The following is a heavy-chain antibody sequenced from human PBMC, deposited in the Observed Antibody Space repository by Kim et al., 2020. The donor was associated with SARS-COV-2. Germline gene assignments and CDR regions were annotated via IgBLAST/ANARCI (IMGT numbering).Heavy chain of an antibody. J-gene: IGHJ4*02. D-gene: IGHD6-13*01. CDR3: ARDLQTSSYSGPGDDFDY. V-gene: IGHV3-74*01. Sequence: GGSLRLSCAASGFTFSSYWIHWVRQIPGKGLVWVSRINNGATYTSYADSVKGRFTISRDDAKNTVYLQMNGLGADDTAVYYCARDLQTSSYSGPGDDFDYWGRRTLVTVST. CDR2: INNGATYT. CDR1: GFTFSSYW.